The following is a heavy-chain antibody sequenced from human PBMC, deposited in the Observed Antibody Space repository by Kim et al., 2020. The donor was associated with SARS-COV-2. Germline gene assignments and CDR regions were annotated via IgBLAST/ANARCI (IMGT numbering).Heavy chain of an antibody. V-gene: IGHV3-74*01. J-gene: IGHJ6*02. CDR2: INSDGSST. D-gene: IGHD3-3*01. Sequence: GGSLRLSCAASGFTFSSYLMHWVRQAPGKGLVWVSRINSDGSSTSYADSVKGRFTISRDNAKNTLYLQMNSLRAEDTAVYYCARGDSIFGVVTYYYSGMDVWGQGTTATASS. CDR3: ARGDSIFGVVTYYYSGMDV. CDR1: GFTFSSYL.